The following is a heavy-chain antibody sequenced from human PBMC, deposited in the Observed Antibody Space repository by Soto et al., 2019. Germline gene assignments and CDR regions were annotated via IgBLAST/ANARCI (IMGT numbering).Heavy chain of an antibody. CDR1: GDSLTGDW. J-gene: IGHJ6*02. CDR3: ARHGDYVDYYYYYGMDV. D-gene: IGHD4-17*01. Sequence: AESLKISCKGAGDSLTGDWISWGRQMPGKGLEWMGRIDPSDSYTNYSPSFQGHVTISADKSISTAYLQWSSLKASDTAMYYCARHGDYVDYYYYYGMDVWGQGTTVTVSS. CDR2: IDPSDSYT. V-gene: IGHV5-10-1*01.